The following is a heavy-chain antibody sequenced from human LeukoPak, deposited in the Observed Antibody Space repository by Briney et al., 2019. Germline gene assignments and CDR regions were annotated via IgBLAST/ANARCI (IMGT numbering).Heavy chain of an antibody. D-gene: IGHD3-9*01. CDR1: GGSFSGYY. CDR2: INHSGST. J-gene: IGHJ4*02. Sequence: PSETLSPTCAVYGGSFSGYYWSWIRQPPGKGLEWIGEINHSGSTNYSPSLKSRVTISVDTSKNQFSLKLSSVTAADTAVYYCARDRGLRYFDWTQMIHGRFDYWGQGTLVTVSS. V-gene: IGHV4-34*01. CDR3: ARDRGLRYFDWTQMIHGRFDY.